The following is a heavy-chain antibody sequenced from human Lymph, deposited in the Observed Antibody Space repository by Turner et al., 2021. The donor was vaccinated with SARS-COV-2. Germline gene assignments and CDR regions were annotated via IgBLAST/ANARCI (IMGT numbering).Heavy chain of an antibody. V-gene: IGHV3-53*04. D-gene: IGHD5-18*01. CDR1: GLTVRSNY. Sequence: EVQLVESGGGLVQPGGYLSLACAASGLTVRSNYMTWVREAPGEGVEWVSVIYGGSSTYYADSVKGRFTISRHNSKNTLYLQMNSLRAEDTAVYYCARDLDTAGGMDVWGQGTTVTVSS. CDR2: IYGGSST. J-gene: IGHJ6*02. CDR3: ARDLDTAGGMDV.